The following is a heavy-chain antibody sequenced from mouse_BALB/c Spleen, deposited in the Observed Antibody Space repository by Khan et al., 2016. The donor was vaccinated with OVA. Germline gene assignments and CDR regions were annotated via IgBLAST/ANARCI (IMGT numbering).Heavy chain of an antibody. Sequence: QVQLQQPGAELAKPGASVKMSCKASGYTFTSYGMHWVKQRPGQGLEWIGYINPSTDYTEYNQKFKDKATLTVDKSSSTAYMPLTSLTSEDSAVYYCVNHGSSSAWFTYWGQGTLVTVSA. CDR1: GYTFTSYG. J-gene: IGHJ3*01. CDR3: VNHGSSSAWFTY. CDR2: INPSTDYT. D-gene: IGHD1-1*01. V-gene: IGHV1-4*01.